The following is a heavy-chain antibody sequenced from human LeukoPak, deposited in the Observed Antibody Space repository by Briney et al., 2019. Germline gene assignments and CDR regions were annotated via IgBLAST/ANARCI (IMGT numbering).Heavy chain of an antibody. J-gene: IGHJ6*04. Sequence: GGSLRLSCAASGFTFSSYWMHWVRQAPGKGLEWVSYTSSSGSTIYYADSVKGRFTISRDNAKNSLYLQMNSLRAEDTAVYYCAELGITMIGGVWGKGTTVTISS. D-gene: IGHD3-10*02. CDR1: GFTFSSYW. CDR3: AELGITMIGGV. CDR2: TSSSGSTI. V-gene: IGHV3-48*04.